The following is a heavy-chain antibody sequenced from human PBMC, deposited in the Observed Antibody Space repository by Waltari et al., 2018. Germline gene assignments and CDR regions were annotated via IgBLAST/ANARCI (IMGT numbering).Heavy chain of an antibody. Sequence: QVHLVESGGGVVQPGGSLRLSCAALGFTFSDYGMHWVAQAPGKGLEWVAFIRDDASDIYYRDSVKGRFTISRDNSKNTLFLQMSSLRPEDTAVYYCAKVGVGLTTWYPFDVWGQGTMVTVSS. D-gene: IGHD1-1*01. CDR3: AKVGVGLTTWYPFDV. CDR2: IRDDASDI. J-gene: IGHJ3*01. CDR1: GFTFSDYG. V-gene: IGHV3-30*02.